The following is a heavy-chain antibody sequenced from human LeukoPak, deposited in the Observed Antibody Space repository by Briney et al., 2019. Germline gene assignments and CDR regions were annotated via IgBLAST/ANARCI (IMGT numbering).Heavy chain of an antibody. CDR2: IRYDGSDK. V-gene: IGHV3-30*02. Sequence: PGGSLRLSCAASGFTFSRHGMHWVRQAPGKGLEWVAFIRYDGSDKYYADSVKGRFTTSRDNSENTLYLQMNSLRPEDTAVYYCAKDQQLVLDYWGQGTLVTVSS. J-gene: IGHJ4*02. D-gene: IGHD6-13*01. CDR1: GFTFSRHG. CDR3: AKDQQLVLDY.